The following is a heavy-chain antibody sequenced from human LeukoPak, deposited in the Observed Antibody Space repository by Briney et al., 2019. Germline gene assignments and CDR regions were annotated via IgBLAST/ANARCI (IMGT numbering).Heavy chain of an antibody. CDR2: ISSSSSYI. CDR1: GFTFSSYS. J-gene: IGHJ3*02. D-gene: IGHD1-1*01. CDR3: ARWGLLDGIYAFDI. V-gene: IGHV3-21*01. Sequence: PGGSLRLSCAASGFTFSSYSMNWVRQAPGKGLEWVSSISSSSSYIYYADSVKGRFTISRDNAKNSLYLQMNSLRAEDTAVYYCARWGLLDGIYAFDIWGQGTMVTVSS.